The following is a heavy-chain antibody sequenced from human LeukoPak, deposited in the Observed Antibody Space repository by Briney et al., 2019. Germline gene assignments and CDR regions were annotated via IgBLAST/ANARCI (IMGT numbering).Heavy chain of an antibody. V-gene: IGHV3-23*01. CDR1: GFTFSSYA. D-gene: IGHD3-10*01. J-gene: IGHJ4*02. CDR3: AKIKNVLLWFGELLGEYYFDY. Sequence: PGGSLRLSCAASGFTFSSYAMSWVRQAPGKGLEWVSAISGSGGSTYYADSVKGRFTISRDNSKNTLYLQMNSLRAEDTAVYYCAKIKNVLLWFGELLGEYYFDYWGQGTLVTVSS. CDR2: ISGSGGST.